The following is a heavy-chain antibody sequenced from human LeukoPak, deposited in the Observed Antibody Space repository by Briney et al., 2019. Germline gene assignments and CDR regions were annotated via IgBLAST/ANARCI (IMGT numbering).Heavy chain of an antibody. CDR2: ISAYSGNT. J-gene: IGHJ4*02. Sequence: ASVKVSCKASGYTFTSYGISWVRQAPGQGLEWMGWISAYSGNTNYAQKLQGRVTMSTDTSTSTAYMELRSLRSDDTAVYYCAREKAYYDFWSGEFDYWGQGTLVTVSS. V-gene: IGHV1-18*01. CDR3: AREKAYYDFWSGEFDY. D-gene: IGHD3-3*01. CDR1: GYTFTSYG.